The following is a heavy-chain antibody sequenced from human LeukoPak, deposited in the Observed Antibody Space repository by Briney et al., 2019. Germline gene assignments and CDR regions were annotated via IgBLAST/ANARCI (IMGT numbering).Heavy chain of an antibody. Sequence: SETLSLTCAVYGGSFSGYYWSWIRQPPGKGLEWIGEINHSGSTNYNPSLKSRVTISVDTSKNQFSLKLSSVTAADTAVYYCARGREYGDFSGKRTYYFDYWGQGTLVTVSS. D-gene: IGHD4-17*01. CDR2: INHSGST. J-gene: IGHJ4*02. V-gene: IGHV4-34*01. CDR3: ARGREYGDFSGKRTYYFDY. CDR1: GGSFSGYY.